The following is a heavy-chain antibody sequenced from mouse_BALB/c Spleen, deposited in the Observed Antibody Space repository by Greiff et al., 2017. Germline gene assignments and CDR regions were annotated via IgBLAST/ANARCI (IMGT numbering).Heavy chain of an antibody. V-gene: IGHV14-1*02. CDR2: IDPENGNT. CDR3: ARAQPFAY. Sequence: VQLQQSGAELVRPGALVKLSCKASGFNIKDYYMHWVKQRPEQGLEWIGWIDPENGNTIYDPKFQGKASITADTSSNTAYLQLSSLTSEDTAVYYCARAQPFAYWGQGTLVTVSA. CDR1: GFNIKDYY. J-gene: IGHJ3*01. D-gene: IGHD1-3*01.